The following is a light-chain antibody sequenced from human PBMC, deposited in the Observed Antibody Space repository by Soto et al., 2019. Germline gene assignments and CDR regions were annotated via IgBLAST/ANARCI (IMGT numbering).Light chain of an antibody. CDR2: DAS. Sequence: EIVLTQSPATLSLSPGERATLSCRASQSVSTYLAWYQQRPGQAPRLLIYDASKRATGTPARFSGSGSGTDFTLTISSLEPEDFAVYYCHQRSNWPRTFGQGTKVDI. CDR3: HQRSNWPRT. V-gene: IGKV3-11*01. CDR1: QSVSTY. J-gene: IGKJ2*01.